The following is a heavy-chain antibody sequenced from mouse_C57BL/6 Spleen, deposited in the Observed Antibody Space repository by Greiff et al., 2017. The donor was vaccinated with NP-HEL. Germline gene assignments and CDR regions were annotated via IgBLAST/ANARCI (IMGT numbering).Heavy chain of an antibody. CDR1: GFTFTDYY. D-gene: IGHD4-1*01. Sequence: EVQRVESGGGLVQPGGSLSLSCAASGFTFTDYYMSWVRQPPGKALEWLGFIRNKANGYTTEYSASVKGRFTISRDNSQSILYLQMNALRAEDSATYYCARLGRYFDYWGQGTTLTVSS. J-gene: IGHJ2*01. V-gene: IGHV7-3*01. CDR2: IRNKANGYTT. CDR3: ARLGRYFDY.